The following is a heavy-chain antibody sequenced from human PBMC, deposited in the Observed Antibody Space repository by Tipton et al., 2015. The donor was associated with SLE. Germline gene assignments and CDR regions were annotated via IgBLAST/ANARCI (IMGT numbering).Heavy chain of an antibody. J-gene: IGHJ2*01. CDR3: ARVLRGGLNL. CDR2: INHSGST. Sequence: TLSLTCTVSGYSISSGHLWSWIRQPPGKGLEWIGEINHSGSTNYNPPLKSRVTVLVDTSKNQFSLKLRSLTAADTAVCYCARVLRGGLNLWGRGTLVTVSS. CDR1: GYSISSGHL. V-gene: IGHV4-38-2*02. D-gene: IGHD3-16*01.